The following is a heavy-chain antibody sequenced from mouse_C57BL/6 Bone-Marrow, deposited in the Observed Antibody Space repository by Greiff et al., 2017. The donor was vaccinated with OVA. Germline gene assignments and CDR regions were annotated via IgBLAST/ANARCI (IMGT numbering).Heavy chain of an antibody. CDR3: ARNFYFDY. CDR1: GYTFTSYW. J-gene: IGHJ2*01. Sequence: QVQLKQSGAELVKPGASVKLSCKASGYTFTSYWMHWVKQRPGQGLEWIGMIHPNSGSTNYNEKFKSKATLTVDKASSTAYMQLSSLTSEDSAVYYCARNFYFDYWGQGTTLTVSS. V-gene: IGHV1-64*01. CDR2: IHPNSGST.